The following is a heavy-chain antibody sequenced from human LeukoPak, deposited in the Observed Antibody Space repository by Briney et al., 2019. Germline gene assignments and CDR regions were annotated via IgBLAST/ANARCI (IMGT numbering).Heavy chain of an antibody. CDR3: ARHDSGYDSYNDY. CDR2: MYPGDPDT. Sequence: GESLQISCKGSGYSFTSYWIGCGRRMPGKGLEWMGIMYPGDPDTRYSPSFQGQVTISAHKSISTAYLQWSSLKASDTAMYYCARHDSGYDSYNDYWGQGTLVTVSS. V-gene: IGHV5-51*01. CDR1: GYSFTSYW. J-gene: IGHJ4*02. D-gene: IGHD5-12*01.